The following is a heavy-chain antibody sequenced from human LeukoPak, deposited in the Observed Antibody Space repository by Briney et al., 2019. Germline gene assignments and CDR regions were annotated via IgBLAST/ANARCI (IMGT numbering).Heavy chain of an antibody. V-gene: IGHV1-2*02. D-gene: IGHD3-10*01. J-gene: IGHJ4*02. CDR3: ARALLWFGEAYLDY. CDR2: INPNSGGT. CDR1: GYTFTGYY. Sequence: ASVKVSCKASGYTFTGYYMHWVRQAPGQGLEWMGWINPNSGGTNYAQKFQGRVTMTRDTSISTAYMELSRLRSDDTAVYYCARALLWFGEAYLDYWGQGTLVTVSS.